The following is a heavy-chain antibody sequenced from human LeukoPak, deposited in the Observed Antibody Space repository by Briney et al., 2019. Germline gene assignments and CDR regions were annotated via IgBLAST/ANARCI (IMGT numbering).Heavy chain of an antibody. CDR1: GGTFSSYA. J-gene: IGHJ3*02. Sequence: GASVKVSCKASGGTFSSYAISWVRQAPGQGLEWMGRIIPIFGTANYAQKFQGRVMITTDESTSTAYMELSSLRSEDTAVYYCARQDDFWSGYYLAAFDIWGQGTMVTVSS. D-gene: IGHD3-3*01. CDR3: ARQDDFWSGYYLAAFDI. V-gene: IGHV1-69*05. CDR2: IIPIFGTA.